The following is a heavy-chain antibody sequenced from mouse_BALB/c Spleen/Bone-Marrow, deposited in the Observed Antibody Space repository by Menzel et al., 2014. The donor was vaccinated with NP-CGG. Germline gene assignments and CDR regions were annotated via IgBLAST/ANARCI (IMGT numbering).Heavy chain of an antibody. J-gene: IGHJ4*01. CDR2: INSNGGST. CDR3: ARERDGYFRDAMDY. CDR1: GFTFSSYG. D-gene: IGHD2-3*01. V-gene: IGHV5-6-3*01. Sequence: EVKLMESGGGLVQPGGSLKLSCAAFGFTFSSYGMSWVRQTPDKRLELVATINSNGGSTYYPDSVKGRFTISRDNAKNTLYLQMSSLKSEDTAMYYCARERDGYFRDAMDYWGQGTSVTVSS.